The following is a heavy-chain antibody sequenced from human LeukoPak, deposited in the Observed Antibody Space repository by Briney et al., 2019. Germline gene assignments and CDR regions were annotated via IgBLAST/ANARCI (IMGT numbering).Heavy chain of an antibody. D-gene: IGHD1-26*01. CDR1: GGSISSGSYY. V-gene: IGHV4-61*02. CDR3: AREEALGSGSFDY. Sequence: PSQTLSITCTVSGGSISSGSYYWSWIRQPAGKGLEWIGRIYTSGSTNYNPSLKSRVTISVDTSKNQFSLKLSSVTAADTAVYYCAREEALGSGSFDYWGQGTLVTVSS. J-gene: IGHJ4*02. CDR2: IYTSGST.